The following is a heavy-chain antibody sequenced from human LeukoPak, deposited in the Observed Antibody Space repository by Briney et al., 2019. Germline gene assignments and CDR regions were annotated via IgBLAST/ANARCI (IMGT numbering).Heavy chain of an antibody. D-gene: IGHD1-26*01. CDR3: ARDRRELSYYFDY. CDR2: IIPIFGTA. Sequence: ASVEVSCKASGGTFSSYAISWVRQAPGQGLEWMGGIIPIFGTANYAQKFQGRVTITADESTSTAYMELSSLRSEDTAVYYCARDRRELSYYFDYWGQGTLVTVSS. V-gene: IGHV1-69*13. J-gene: IGHJ4*02. CDR1: GGTFSSYA.